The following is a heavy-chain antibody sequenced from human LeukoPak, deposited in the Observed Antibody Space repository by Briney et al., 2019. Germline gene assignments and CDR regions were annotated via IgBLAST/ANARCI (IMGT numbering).Heavy chain of an antibody. CDR2: IYYSGST. CDR1: GGSISSYH. V-gene: IGHV4-59*01. CDR3: ARVASYGENWFDP. J-gene: IGHJ5*02. Sequence: SETLSLTCTVSGGSISSYHWSWIRQPPGKGLEWIGYIYYSGSTNYNPSLKSRVTISVDTSKNQFSLKLSSVTAADTAVYYCARVASYGENWFDPWGQGTLVTVSS. D-gene: IGHD3-10*01.